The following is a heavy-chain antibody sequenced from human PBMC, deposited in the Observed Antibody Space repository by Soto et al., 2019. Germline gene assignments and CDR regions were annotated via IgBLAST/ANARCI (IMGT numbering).Heavy chain of an antibody. CDR2: IYYSGST. J-gene: IGHJ6*02. V-gene: IGHV4-31*03. D-gene: IGHD3-9*01. CDR1: GGSISSGGYY. Sequence: SETLSLTCTVSGGSISSGGYYWSWIRQHPGKGLEWIGYIYYSGSTYYNPSLKSRVTISVDTSKNQFSLKLSSATAADTAVYYCARNYDILPLDVWGQGTTVTVSS. CDR3: ARNYDILPLDV.